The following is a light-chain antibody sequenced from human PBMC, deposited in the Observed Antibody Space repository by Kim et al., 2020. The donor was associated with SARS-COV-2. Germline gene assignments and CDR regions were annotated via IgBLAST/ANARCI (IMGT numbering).Light chain of an antibody. CDR3: TSYAGGNHLGVV. V-gene: IGLV2-8*01. J-gene: IGLJ2*01. Sequence: SVTISCTGTSSDIGGYNFVSWYQQHPGNAPKLIMYEVTKRPSGVPDRFSGSKSANTASLTVSGLQAEDEANYYCTSYAGGNHLGVVFGGGTQLTVL. CDR1: SSDIGGYNF. CDR2: EVT.